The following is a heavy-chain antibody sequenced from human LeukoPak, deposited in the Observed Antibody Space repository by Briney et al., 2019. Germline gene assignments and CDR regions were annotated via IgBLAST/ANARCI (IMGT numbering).Heavy chain of an antibody. D-gene: IGHD6-19*01. Sequence: GGSLRLSCAAFGFTVSSNYMSWVHQAPGKGLEWVSIIYSGGSTYYADSVRGRFTISRDNSKNTLYLQMNSLRAEDTAVYYCARGADSGWSDYWGQGTLVTVSS. CDR3: ARGADSGWSDY. V-gene: IGHV3-53*01. J-gene: IGHJ4*02. CDR1: GFTVSSNY. CDR2: IYSGGST.